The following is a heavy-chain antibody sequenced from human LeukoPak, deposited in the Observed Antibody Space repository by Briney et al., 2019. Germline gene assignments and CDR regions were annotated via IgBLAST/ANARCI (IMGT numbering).Heavy chain of an antibody. D-gene: IGHD6-6*01. V-gene: IGHV3-9*03. CDR3: AKGGSIAARPGEDYFDY. J-gene: IGHJ4*02. Sequence: SLRLSCAASGFTFDDYAMHWVRQAPGKGLEWVSGITWNRDNIGYGDSVKGRFTISRDNAKNSLYLQMNSLRAEDMALYYCAKGGSIAARPGEDYFDYWGQGTLVTVSS. CDR2: ITWNRDNI. CDR1: GFTFDDYA.